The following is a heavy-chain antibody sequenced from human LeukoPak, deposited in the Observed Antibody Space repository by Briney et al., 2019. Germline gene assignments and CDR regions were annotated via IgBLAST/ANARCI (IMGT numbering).Heavy chain of an antibody. Sequence: PKASVKVSCKASGDTLTRYYIHWVRQAPGQGPEWMGIITPTGGSTSYAQKFQGRVTMTRDTSISTAYMELSSLRSEDTAVYYCARVPRRGDRFDPWGQGTLVTVSS. V-gene: IGHV1-46*01. CDR3: ARVPRRGDRFDP. CDR2: ITPTGGST. CDR1: GDTLTRYY. J-gene: IGHJ5*02. D-gene: IGHD3-10*01.